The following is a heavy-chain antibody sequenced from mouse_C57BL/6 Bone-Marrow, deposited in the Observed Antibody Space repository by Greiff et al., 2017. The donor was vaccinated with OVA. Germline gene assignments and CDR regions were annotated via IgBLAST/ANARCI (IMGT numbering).Heavy chain of an antibody. CDR3: ASDDGYPWYFDV. D-gene: IGHD2-3*01. V-gene: IGHV1-82*01. Sequence: VQLQQPGPELVKPGASVKISCKASGYAFSSSWMNWVKQRPGKGLEWIGRIYPGDGDTNYNGKFKGKATLTADKSSSTAYMQLSSLTSEDSAVSFCASDDGYPWYFDVWGTGTTVTVSA. J-gene: IGHJ1*03. CDR1: GYAFSSSW. CDR2: IYPGDGDT.